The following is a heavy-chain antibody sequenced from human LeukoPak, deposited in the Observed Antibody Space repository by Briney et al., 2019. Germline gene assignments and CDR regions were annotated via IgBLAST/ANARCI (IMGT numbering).Heavy chain of an antibody. D-gene: IGHD3-9*01. CDR1: GGSISSYY. J-gene: IGHJ4*02. CDR3: ARGGDILTGYYRFDY. Sequence: SETLSLTCTVSGGSISSYYWCWIRQPPGKGLEWIGYIYYTGSTNYNPSLKSRVTISVDTSKKQFSLKLSSVTAADTAVYYCARGGDILTGYYRFDYWGQGTLVTVSS. V-gene: IGHV4-59*08. CDR2: IYYTGST.